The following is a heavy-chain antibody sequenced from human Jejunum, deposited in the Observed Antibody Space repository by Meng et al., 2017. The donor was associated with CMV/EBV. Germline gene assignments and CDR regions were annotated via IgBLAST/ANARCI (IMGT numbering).Heavy chain of an antibody. Sequence: GQLVQSGAEVTKPGASVKVSCDASGFIFTSYAISSVRQAPGQGLQYMGWISAYNGNTNYAQELQGRVTMTTDTSTSTAYMELRSLRFDDTAVYYCARFYCSSTSCPHVLFDYWGQGTLVTVSS. CDR1: GFIFTSYA. V-gene: IGHV1-18*01. D-gene: IGHD2-2*01. J-gene: IGHJ4*02. CDR2: ISAYNGNT. CDR3: ARFYCSSTSCPHVLFDY.